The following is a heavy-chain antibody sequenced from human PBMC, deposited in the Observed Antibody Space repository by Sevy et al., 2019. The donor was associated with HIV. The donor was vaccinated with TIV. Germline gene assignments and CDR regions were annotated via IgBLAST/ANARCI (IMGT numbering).Heavy chain of an antibody. J-gene: IGHJ4*02. CDR1: GFTFNKSW. CDR3: ATWGGTWGLDY. Sequence: GGSLRLSCAASGFTFNKSWMTWVRQAPGKGLEWVANIKEDGSKKYYVESVTGRFTVSRDNVKNSLFLQMDSLRADDTAVYYCATWGGTWGLDYRGQGTLVTVSS. D-gene: IGHD7-27*01. CDR2: IKEDGSKK. V-gene: IGHV3-7*01.